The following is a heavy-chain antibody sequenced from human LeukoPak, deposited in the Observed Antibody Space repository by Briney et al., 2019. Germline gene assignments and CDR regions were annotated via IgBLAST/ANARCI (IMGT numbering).Heavy chain of an antibody. CDR1: GGSISSYY. CDR2: IYYSGST. Sequence: SETLSLTCTVSGGSISSYYWSWIRQPPGKGLEWIGYIYYSGSTNYNPSLKSRVTISVDTSKNQFSLKLSSVTAADTAVYYCARGTPAAAALNWFDPWGQGTLVTVSS. D-gene: IGHD6-13*01. V-gene: IGHV4-59*01. CDR3: ARGTPAAAALNWFDP. J-gene: IGHJ5*02.